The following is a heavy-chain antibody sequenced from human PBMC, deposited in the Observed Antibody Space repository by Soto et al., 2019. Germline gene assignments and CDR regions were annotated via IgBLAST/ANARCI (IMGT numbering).Heavy chain of an antibody. CDR1: GGTFSSYT. CDR3: ARSMEGSGYEVSAFDI. D-gene: IGHD5-12*01. CDR2: IIPILGIA. V-gene: IGHV1-69*02. J-gene: IGHJ3*02. Sequence: ASLKVSCKASGGTFSSYTISWVRQAPGQGLEWMGRIIPILGIANYAQKFQGRVTITADKSTSTAYMELSSLRSEDTAVYYCARSMEGSGYEVSAFDIWGQGTMVTVSS.